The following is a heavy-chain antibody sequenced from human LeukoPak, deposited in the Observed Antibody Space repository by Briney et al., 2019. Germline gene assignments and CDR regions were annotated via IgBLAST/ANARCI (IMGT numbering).Heavy chain of an antibody. J-gene: IGHJ6*03. CDR2: IYPGDSDT. V-gene: IGHV5-51*01. Sequence: AGESLKISCKGSGYSFTSYWIGWVRQMPGKGLEWMGIIYPGDSDTRYSPSFQGQVTISADKSISTAYLQWSSLKASDTAMYYCASQRIVVVPAAKGPYYYYMDVWAKGPRSPSP. D-gene: IGHD2-2*01. CDR1: GYSFTSYW. CDR3: ASQRIVVVPAAKGPYYYYMDV.